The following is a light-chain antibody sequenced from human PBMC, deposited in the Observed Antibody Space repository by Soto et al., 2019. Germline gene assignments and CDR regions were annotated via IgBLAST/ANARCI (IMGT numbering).Light chain of an antibody. CDR2: SAS. Sequence: DIHMTQSPPSLSASVGDRVSITCRASQTVSIFVNWYQQKSGQAPKALIHSASTLQTGVPPRFTGSGDGTDFTLTINDVQPDDFATYYCQKSYTAPLSFGQGTRLDIK. CDR1: QTVSIF. J-gene: IGKJ5*01. V-gene: IGKV1-39*01. CDR3: QKSYTAPLS.